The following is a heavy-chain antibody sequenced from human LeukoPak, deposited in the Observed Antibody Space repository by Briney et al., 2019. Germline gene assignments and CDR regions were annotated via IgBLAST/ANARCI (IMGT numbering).Heavy chain of an antibody. V-gene: IGHV4-39*01. CDR3: AATGLMVRGVIITRTFDY. J-gene: IGHJ4*02. CDR2: IYYSGST. D-gene: IGHD3-10*01. Sequence: PSETLSLTCTVSGGSISSSSYYWGWIRQPPGKGLEWIGSIYYSGSTYYNPSLKSRVTISVDTSKNQFSLKLSSVTAADTAVYYCAATGLMVRGVIITRTFDYWGQGTLVTVSS. CDR1: GGSISSSSYY.